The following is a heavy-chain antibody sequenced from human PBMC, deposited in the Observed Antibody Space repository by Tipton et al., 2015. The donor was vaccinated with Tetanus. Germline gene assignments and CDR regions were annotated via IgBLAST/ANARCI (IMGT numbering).Heavy chain of an antibody. CDR2: ISAGGGST. V-gene: IGHV3-23*01. D-gene: IGHD6-19*01. Sequence: GSLRLSCAGFGFIFGTYAMSWVRQAPGKGLEWVSGISAGGGSTYYPDSVEGRFTISRDNSKNTLYLQMNSLRAEDTAIYYCAISDVAVADTNWGQGTLITVSS. J-gene: IGHJ4*02. CDR1: GFIFGTYA. CDR3: AISDVAVADTN.